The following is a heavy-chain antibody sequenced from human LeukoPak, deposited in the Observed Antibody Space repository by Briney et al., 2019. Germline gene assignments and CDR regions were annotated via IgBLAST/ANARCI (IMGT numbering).Heavy chain of an antibody. D-gene: IGHD3-22*01. V-gene: IGHV3-23*01. CDR1: GFTFSSYA. CDR3: AKTPLYYYDSSGHLYYFDH. CDR2: ISGSGGST. J-gene: IGHJ4*02. Sequence: GGSLRLSCAASGFTFSSYAMSWVRQAPGKGLEWVSAISGSGGSTHYTDSVKGRFTLSRDSSENTLYLQMDSLRAEDTAVYYCAKTPLYYYDSSGHLYYFDHWGQGTLVTVSS.